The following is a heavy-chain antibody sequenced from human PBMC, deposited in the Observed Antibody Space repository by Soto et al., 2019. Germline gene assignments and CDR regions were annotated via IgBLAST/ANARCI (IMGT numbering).Heavy chain of an antibody. CDR1: GYKSINFY. V-gene: IGHV1-18*01. CDR2: MSVYDGNT. Sequence: QVHLVQSGAEVKKPGASLKVSCKASGYKSINFYLAWVRQAPGQGLEWMGFMSVYDGNTDYGQKFKDRVVMTTDTATTTAYMELRRLRSDDSAVYYCARVEYGDLVYINAWGQGTQVTVSS. J-gene: IGHJ4*02. D-gene: IGHD2-21*02. CDR3: ARVEYGDLVYINA.